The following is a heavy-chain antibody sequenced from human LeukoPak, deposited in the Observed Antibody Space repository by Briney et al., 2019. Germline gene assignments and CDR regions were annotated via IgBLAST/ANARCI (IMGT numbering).Heavy chain of an antibody. Sequence: GGSLRLSCAASGFTFSSYEMNWVRQAPGKGLEWVSYISSSGSTIYYADSVKGRFTISRECAKNSLYLQMNSLRAEDTAVYYCARVNTYYDFWSGYLDYWGQGTLVTVSS. D-gene: IGHD3-3*01. V-gene: IGHV3-48*03. CDR3: ARVNTYYDFWSGYLDY. J-gene: IGHJ4*02. CDR2: ISSSGSTI. CDR1: GFTFSSYE.